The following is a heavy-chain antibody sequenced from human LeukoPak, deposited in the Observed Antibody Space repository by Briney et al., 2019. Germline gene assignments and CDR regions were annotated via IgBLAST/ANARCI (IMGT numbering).Heavy chain of an antibody. J-gene: IGHJ3*02. CDR1: GGTFSSYA. Sequence: GASVKVSCKASGGTFSSYAISWVRQAPGQGLEWMGGIIPIFGTANYAQKFQGRVTITADESTSTAYMELSSLRSEDTAVYYCARETTGYCSGGSCYNAFDIWGQGTMVTVSS. D-gene: IGHD2-15*01. V-gene: IGHV1-69*13. CDR3: ARETTGYCSGGSCYNAFDI. CDR2: IIPIFGTA.